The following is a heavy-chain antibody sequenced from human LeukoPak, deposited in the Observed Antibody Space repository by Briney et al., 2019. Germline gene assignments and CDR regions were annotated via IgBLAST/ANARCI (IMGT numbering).Heavy chain of an antibody. D-gene: IGHD2-21*02. CDR2: IYYSGST. V-gene: IGHV4-39*01. Sequence: SETLSLTCTASGGSISSSSYYWGWIRQPPGKGLEWIGSIYYSGSTYYNPSLKSRVTISVDTSKNQFSLKLSSVTAADTAVYYCARAYCGGDCYFGFDYWGQGTLVSVSS. CDR1: GGSISSSSYY. J-gene: IGHJ4*02. CDR3: ARAYCGGDCYFGFDY.